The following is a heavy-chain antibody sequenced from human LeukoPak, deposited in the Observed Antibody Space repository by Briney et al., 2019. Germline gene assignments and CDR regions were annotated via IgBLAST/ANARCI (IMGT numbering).Heavy chain of an antibody. CDR2: ISTSSDRI. CDR1: GFTFSIYM. V-gene: IGHV3-21*01. CDR3: ARVSIVVVVVGAFDI. D-gene: IGHD2-15*01. J-gene: IGHJ3*02. Sequence: PGGSLRLSCAASGFTFSIYMMSWVRQAPGKGLEWVSSISTSSDRIYYADSVKGRFTISRDNAKNSLYLQMNSLRAEDTAVYYCARVSIVVVVVGAFDIWGQGTMVTVSS.